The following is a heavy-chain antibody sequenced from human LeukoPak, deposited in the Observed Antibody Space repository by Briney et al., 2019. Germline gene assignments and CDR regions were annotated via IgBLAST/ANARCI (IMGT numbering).Heavy chain of an antibody. D-gene: IGHD2-15*01. CDR2: IYYSGGT. CDR1: GGSISSSSYY. J-gene: IGHJ4*02. CDR3: ARDLVYGSFDY. V-gene: IGHV4-39*07. Sequence: SETLSLTGTVSGGSISSSSYYWGWIRQPPGKGPEWIGSIYYSGGTYYNPSLKSRVTISVDTSKNQFSLKLSSVTAADTAVYYCARDLVYGSFDYWGQGTLVTVSS.